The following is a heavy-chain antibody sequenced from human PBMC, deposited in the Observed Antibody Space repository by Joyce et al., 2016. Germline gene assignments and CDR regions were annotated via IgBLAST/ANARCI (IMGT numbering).Heavy chain of an antibody. CDR1: GDSISSGNW. V-gene: IGHV4-4*02. J-gene: IGHJ4*02. CDR2: SYHTGEA. CDR3: ARDQGSSPGF. D-gene: IGHD2-2*01. Sequence: QVQLQESGPGLVKPSGTLSLTCAVSGDSISSGNWWNWVRQPPGKGLEWIGESYHTGEANYNPSLKSRVSISVARSKNLYSLSLTSVTAADTAVYYCARDQGSSPGFWGQGTLVTVSS.